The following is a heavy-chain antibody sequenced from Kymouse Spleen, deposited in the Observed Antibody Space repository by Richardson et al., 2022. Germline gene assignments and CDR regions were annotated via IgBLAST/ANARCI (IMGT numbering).Heavy chain of an antibody. V-gene: IGHV4-61*01. D-gene: IGHD1-26*01. Sequence: QVQLQESGPGLVKPSETLSLTCTVSGGSVSSGSYYWSWIRQPPGKGLEWIGYIYYSGSTNYNPSLKSRVTISVDTSKNQFSLKLSSVTAADTAVYYCARDRVGALFDYWGQGTLVTVSS. CDR1: GGSVSSGSYY. CDR2: IYYSGST. J-gene: IGHJ4*02. CDR3: ARDRVGALFDY.